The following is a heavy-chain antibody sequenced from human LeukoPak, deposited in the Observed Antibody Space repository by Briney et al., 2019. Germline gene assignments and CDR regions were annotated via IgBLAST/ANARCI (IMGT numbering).Heavy chain of an antibody. D-gene: IGHD6-13*01. CDR2: IYNSGNT. CDR1: GGSISSYY. V-gene: IGHV4-59*01. CDR3: ARVYSSSWPYYYYGMDV. Sequence: SETLSLTCTVSGGSISSYYWSWIRQPPGKGLEWIGYIYNSGNTNYNPSLKSRVTISIDTSKNQFSLRLSSVTAADTAVYYCARVYSSSWPYYYYGMDVWGQGTTVTVSS. J-gene: IGHJ6*02.